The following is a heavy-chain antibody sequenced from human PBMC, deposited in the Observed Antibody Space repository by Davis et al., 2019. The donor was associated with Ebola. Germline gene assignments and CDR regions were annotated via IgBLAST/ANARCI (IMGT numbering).Heavy chain of an antibody. CDR2: ISAYNGNT. Sequence: ASVKVSCKASGYTFTSYGISWVRQAPGQGLEWMGWISAYNGNTNYAQKLQGRVTMTTDTSTSTAYMELRSLRSEDTAVYYCARTRGCTGGVCYFEYFQHWGQGTLVTVSS. CDR3: ARTRGCTGGVCYFEYFQH. V-gene: IGHV1-18*01. J-gene: IGHJ1*01. CDR1: GYTFTSYG. D-gene: IGHD2-8*02.